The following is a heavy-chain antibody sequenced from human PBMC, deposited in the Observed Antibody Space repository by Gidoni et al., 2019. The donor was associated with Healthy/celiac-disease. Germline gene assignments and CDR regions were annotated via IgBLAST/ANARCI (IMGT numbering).Heavy chain of an antibody. J-gene: IGHJ6*02. CDR2: ISGSGGST. CDR3: AKDRPAADFYYYYGMDV. D-gene: IGHD6-13*01. Sequence: AISGSGGSTYYADSVKGRFTISRDNSKNTLYLQMNSLRAEETAVYYCAKDRPAADFYYYYGMDVWGQGTTVTVSS. V-gene: IGHV3-23*01.